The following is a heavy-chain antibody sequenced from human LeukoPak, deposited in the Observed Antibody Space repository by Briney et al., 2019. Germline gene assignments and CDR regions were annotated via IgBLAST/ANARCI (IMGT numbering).Heavy chain of an antibody. CDR1: GFTFSDAW. D-gene: IGHD2-15*01. J-gene: IGHJ4*02. CDR2: IKSESEGGTI. Sequence: KTGGSLRLSCAASGFTFSDAWMSWVRQAPGKGLESVGRIKSESEGGTIDYAAPVKGRFTISRDESTNTLYLQMDSLKTDDTAVFYCTSGGGTMDFWGQGTLVTVS. V-gene: IGHV3-15*01. CDR3: TSGGGTMDF.